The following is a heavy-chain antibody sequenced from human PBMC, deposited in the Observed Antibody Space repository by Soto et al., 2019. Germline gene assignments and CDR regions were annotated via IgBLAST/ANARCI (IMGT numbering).Heavy chain of an antibody. D-gene: IGHD3-9*01. CDR3: ARDEGGYDILTGYYKAHHFDQ. J-gene: IGHJ4*02. CDR2: ISPHNRNT. V-gene: IGHV1-18*01. Sequence: ASVTVSCKASGYTFGHFYITWVRQAPGQGLEWMGAISPHNRNTNYAEKFRGRVTMTTDTSTTTAYMELRSLRSDDTAVYYCARDEGGYDILTGYYKAHHFDQWGQGALVTVSS. CDR1: GYTFGHFY.